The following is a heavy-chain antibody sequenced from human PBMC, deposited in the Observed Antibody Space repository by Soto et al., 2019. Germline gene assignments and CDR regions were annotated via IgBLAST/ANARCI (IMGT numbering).Heavy chain of an antibody. CDR2: LNTDVSTT. J-gene: IGHJ3*02. D-gene: IGHD5-12*01. V-gene: IGHV3-74*01. Sequence: GGALRVSCAASGFTFTRHWMHWVRQVPGTGLVWVSRLNTDVSTTYYADSAKVRFTISRDNAKNTLYLQMSSLRAEDTAVYYCARAALATRKAFDIWGQGAMVSV. CDR1: GFTFTRHW. CDR3: ARAALATRKAFDI.